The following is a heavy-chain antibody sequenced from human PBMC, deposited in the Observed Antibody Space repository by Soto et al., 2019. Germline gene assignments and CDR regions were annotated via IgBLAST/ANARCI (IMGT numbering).Heavy chain of an antibody. CDR2: IHDSGDT. J-gene: IGHJ5*02. CDR3: ARARGGDSGDYASLFDR. CDR1: GGSVSIGDYL. D-gene: IGHD4-17*01. Sequence: SETLSLTCTVFGGSVSIGDYLWSWIRQRPGKGLEWIGYIHDSGDTYYNPSLKSRVTISLDTSKNQFSLKVTSMTAADTAVYFCARARGGDSGDYASLFDRWGQGNLVTVS. V-gene: IGHV4-30-4*01.